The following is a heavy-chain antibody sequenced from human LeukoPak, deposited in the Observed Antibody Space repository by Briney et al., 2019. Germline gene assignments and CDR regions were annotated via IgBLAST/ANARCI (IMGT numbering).Heavy chain of an antibody. J-gene: IGHJ4*02. CDR1: GFTFSSYW. D-gene: IGHD3-10*01. V-gene: IGHV3-74*01. CDR3: ARDRGINMVRGVIDY. Sequence: GGSLRLSCAASGFTFSSYWMHWVRQGPGKGLVWVSRINSDGISTTYADSVKGRFTISRDNAKNTLYLQMNSLRVEDTAVYYCARDRGINMVRGVIDYWGQGTLVTVSS. CDR2: INSDGIST.